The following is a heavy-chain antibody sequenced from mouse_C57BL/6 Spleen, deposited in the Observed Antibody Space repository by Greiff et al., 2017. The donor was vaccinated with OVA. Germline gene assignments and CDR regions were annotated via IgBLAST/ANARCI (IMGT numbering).Heavy chain of an antibody. Sequence: VQLQQSGAELMRPGASVKLSCKASGYTFTDYYINWVKQRPGQGLEWIARIYPGSGNTYYNEKFKGKATLTAEKSSSTAYMQLSSLTSEDSAVYFCARGGDYAEAYWGQGTLVTVSA. D-gene: IGHD2-4*01. CDR2: IYPGSGNT. V-gene: IGHV1-76*01. J-gene: IGHJ3*01. CDR3: ARGGDYAEAY. CDR1: GYTFTDYY.